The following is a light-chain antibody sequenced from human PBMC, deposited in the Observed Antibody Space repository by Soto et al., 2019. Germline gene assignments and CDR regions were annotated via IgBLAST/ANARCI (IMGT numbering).Light chain of an antibody. Sequence: QSALTQPASVSGSPGQSITISCTLTSSDVGNYKYVSWYQQHPGKAPKLMIYEVSNRPSGVSNRFSGSKSGNTASLTISGLQAEDETDYYCFSYTSSGTYVFGTGTKVTVL. CDR1: SSDVGNYKY. J-gene: IGLJ1*01. CDR3: FSYTSSGTYV. V-gene: IGLV2-14*01. CDR2: EVS.